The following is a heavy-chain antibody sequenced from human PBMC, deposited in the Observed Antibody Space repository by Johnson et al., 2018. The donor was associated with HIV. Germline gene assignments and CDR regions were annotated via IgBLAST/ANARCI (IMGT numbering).Heavy chain of an antibody. J-gene: IGHJ3*02. CDR1: GFTFSSYW. CDR2: IKQDGSEK. D-gene: IGHD3-22*01. CDR3: ARDRPIAPFDI. V-gene: IGHV3-7*01. Sequence: EVQLVESGGGVVQPGRSLRLSCAASGFTFSSYWMSWVRQAPGKGLEWVANIKQDGSEKYYVDSLKGRFTISRDNAKNSLYLQMNSLRAEDTAVYYCARDRPIAPFDIWGQGTMVTVSS.